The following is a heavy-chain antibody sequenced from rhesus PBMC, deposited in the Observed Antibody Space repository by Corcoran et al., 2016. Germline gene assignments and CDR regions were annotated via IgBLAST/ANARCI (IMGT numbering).Heavy chain of an antibody. V-gene: IGHV4-80*01. D-gene: IGHD6-37*01. Sequence: QLQESGPGLVKPSETLSLTCTVSGASLRRDWWTWIRQSPGKGLEWIGEIHGKSGRTNYHASLKSRVTISKAVSQHQFSLNLSSVTAADAAVYYCARGGSGGGWNWGQGVLVTVSS. CDR1: GASLRRDW. CDR2: IHGKSGRT. J-gene: IGHJ4*01. CDR3: ARGGSGGGWN.